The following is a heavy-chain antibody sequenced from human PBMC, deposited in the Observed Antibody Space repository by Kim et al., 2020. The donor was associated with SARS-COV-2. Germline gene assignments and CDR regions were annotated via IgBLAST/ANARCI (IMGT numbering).Heavy chain of an antibody. CDR2: IYYSGST. J-gene: IGHJ3*02. CDR1: GGSISSGDYY. V-gene: IGHV4-30-4*01. D-gene: IGHD6-19*01. Sequence: SETLSLTCTVSGGSISSGDYYWSWIRQPPGKGLEWIGYIYYSGSTYYNPSLKSRVTISVDTSKNQFSLKLTSVTAADTAVYYCARDIGDSSGNAFDIWGQGTMVTVSS. CDR3: ARDIGDSSGNAFDI.